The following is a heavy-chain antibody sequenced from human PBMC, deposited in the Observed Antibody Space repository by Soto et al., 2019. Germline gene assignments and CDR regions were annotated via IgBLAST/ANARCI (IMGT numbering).Heavy chain of an antibody. D-gene: IGHD4-4*01. J-gene: IGHJ4*02. CDR1: GYTFTDYY. Sequence: GASVKVSCKASGYTFTDYYMHWLRQSPGQGLEWMGWINPNNGDTNFAQKFQGRVTMTRDTSISTAYMDLSRLRSDDTAVYYCARDRDSDYAFYYFDFWGQGTLVTVSS. V-gene: IGHV1-2*02. CDR2: INPNNGDT. CDR3: ARDRDSDYAFYYFDF.